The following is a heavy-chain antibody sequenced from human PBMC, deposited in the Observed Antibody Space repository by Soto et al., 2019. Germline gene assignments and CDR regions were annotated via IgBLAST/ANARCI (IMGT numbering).Heavy chain of an antibody. D-gene: IGHD2-21*02. J-gene: IGHJ6*02. Sequence: SETLSLTCTFSGDSISSSKYYWGWIRQPPGKGLEWIGSIYYSGSTYYNPSLKSRVTISVDTSKNQFSLKLNSVTAADTAVYYCARDLWGYCGTDCYPLDVWGQGTTVTVSS. CDR2: IYYSGST. CDR3: ARDLWGYCGTDCYPLDV. V-gene: IGHV4-39*07. CDR1: GDSISSSKYY.